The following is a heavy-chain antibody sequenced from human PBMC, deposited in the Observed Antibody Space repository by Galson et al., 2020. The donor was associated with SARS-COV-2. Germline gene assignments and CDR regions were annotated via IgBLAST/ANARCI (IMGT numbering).Heavy chain of an antibody. CDR3: ARESRWERYFDY. CDR1: GGSINSGSYY. Sequence: SQTLSLTCTVSGGSINSGSYYWSWIRQPAGKGLEWIGRIYTSGSTNYNPSLKSRVTISLDTSKNQFSLRLSSVTAADTAVYYCARESRWERYFDYWGQGTLVTVSS. CDR2: IYTSGST. D-gene: IGHD1-26*01. V-gene: IGHV4-61*02. J-gene: IGHJ4*02.